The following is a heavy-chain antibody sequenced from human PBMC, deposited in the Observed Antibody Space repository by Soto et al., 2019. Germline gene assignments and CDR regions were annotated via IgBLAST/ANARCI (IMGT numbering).Heavy chain of an antibody. CDR2: IGTAGDT. CDR3: ARDKTPYGMDV. J-gene: IGHJ6*02. CDR1: GFTFSSYD. Sequence: GSLRLSCAASGFTFSSYDMHWVRQATGKGLEWVSAIGTAGDTYYPGSVKGRFTISRENAKNSLYLQMNSLRAGDTAVYYCARDKTPYGMDVWGQGTTVTVSS. V-gene: IGHV3-13*04.